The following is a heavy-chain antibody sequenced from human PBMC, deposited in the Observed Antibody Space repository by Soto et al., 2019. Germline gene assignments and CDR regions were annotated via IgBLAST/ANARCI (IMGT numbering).Heavy chain of an antibody. Sequence: SETLSLTCAVYGGSFSGYYWTWIRQPPGKGLEWIGEINHSGNTNYNPSLESRVTISVDTSKNQSSLKLSSVTAADTAVYYCARQTTVTQRAFDYWGQGTLVTVSS. CDR2: INHSGNT. CDR3: ARQTTVTQRAFDY. V-gene: IGHV4-34*01. J-gene: IGHJ4*02. D-gene: IGHD4-17*01. CDR1: GGSFSGYY.